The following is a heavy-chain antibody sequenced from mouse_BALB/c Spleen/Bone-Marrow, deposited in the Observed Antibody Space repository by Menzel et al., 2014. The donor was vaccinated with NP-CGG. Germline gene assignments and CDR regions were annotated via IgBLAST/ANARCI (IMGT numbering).Heavy chain of an antibody. CDR1: GYTFTSYY. J-gene: IGHJ4*01. Sequence: QVQLQQPGAELVKPGASVKLSCKASGYTFTSYYMYWVKQRPGQGLEWFGEINPSNGGTNFNEKFKNEATLTVDKSSSTAYMQLSSLTSEDSAVYYCSRGRRDALDYWGQGTSVTVSS. V-gene: IGHV1S81*02. CDR3: SRGRRDALDY. CDR2: INPSNGGT.